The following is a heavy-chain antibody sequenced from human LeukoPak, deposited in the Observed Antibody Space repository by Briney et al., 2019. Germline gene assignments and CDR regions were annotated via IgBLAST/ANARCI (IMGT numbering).Heavy chain of an antibody. J-gene: IGHJ5*02. Sequence: SETLSLTCAVYGGSFSGYYWSWIRQPPGKGLEWIGEINHSGSTNYNPSLKSRVTISVDTSKNQFSLKLSSVTAADTAVYYCARHYGPWGRGTLVTVSS. CDR3: ARHYGP. D-gene: IGHD3-16*01. CDR2: INHSGST. V-gene: IGHV4-34*01. CDR1: GGSFSGYY.